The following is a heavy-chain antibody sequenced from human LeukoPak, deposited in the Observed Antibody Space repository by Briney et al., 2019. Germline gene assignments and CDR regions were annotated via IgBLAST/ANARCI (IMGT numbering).Heavy chain of an antibody. J-gene: IGHJ4*02. CDR2: IIPIFDST. D-gene: IGHD3-3*01. CDR1: GGTFSSHA. Sequence: ASVKVSCKTSGGTFSSHAINWVRQAPGQGLEWMGRIIPIFDSTNYAQSFQGRVTFTTDDSTNTAYMELSGLRYEDTAVYYCARGNYDFWAILDSWGQGTPVTVSS. V-gene: IGHV1-69*05. CDR3: ARGNYDFWAILDS.